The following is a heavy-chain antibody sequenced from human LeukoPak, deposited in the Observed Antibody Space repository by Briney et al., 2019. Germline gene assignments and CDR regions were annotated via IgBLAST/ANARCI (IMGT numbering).Heavy chain of an antibody. CDR1: GFTFSSYW. CDR2: IKQDGSEK. J-gene: IGHJ4*02. CDR3: ARSRVRPYFDY. D-gene: IGHD1-1*01. Sequence: AGGSLRLSCAASGFTFSSYWMSWVRQAPGKGLEWVANIKQDGSEKYYVDSVKGRFTISRDNAKNSLYLQMNSLRAEDTAVCYCARSRVRPYFDYWGQGTLVTVSS. V-gene: IGHV3-7*01.